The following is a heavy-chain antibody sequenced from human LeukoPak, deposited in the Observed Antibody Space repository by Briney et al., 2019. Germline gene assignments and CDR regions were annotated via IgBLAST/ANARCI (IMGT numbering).Heavy chain of an antibody. D-gene: IGHD2-15*01. CDR1: RYTFTSYG. V-gene: IGHV1-18*01. Sequence: ASVKVSCKASRYTFTSYGLSWVPQAPGQGLEWMGWISAYNGNTNYAQKLQGRVTMTTDTSTSTAYMELRSLRSDDTAVYYCARDSLDGSGGSCYSREYFQDWGQGTLVTVSS. CDR2: ISAYNGNT. J-gene: IGHJ1*01. CDR3: ARDSLDGSGGSCYSREYFQD.